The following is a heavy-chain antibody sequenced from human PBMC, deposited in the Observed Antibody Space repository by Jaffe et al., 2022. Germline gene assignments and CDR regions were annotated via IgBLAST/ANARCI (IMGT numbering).Heavy chain of an antibody. CDR2: ISGSGGST. J-gene: IGHJ4*02. CDR3: AKDLPLGIAAAGATSPFDY. CDR1: GFTFSSYA. Sequence: EVQLLESGGGLVQPGGSLRLSCAASGFTFSSYAMSWVRQAPGKGLEWVSAISGSGGSTYYADSVKGRFTISRDNSKNTLYLQMNSLRAEDTAVYYCAKDLPLGIAAAGATSPFDYWGQGTLVTVSS. V-gene: IGHV3-23*01. D-gene: IGHD6-13*01.